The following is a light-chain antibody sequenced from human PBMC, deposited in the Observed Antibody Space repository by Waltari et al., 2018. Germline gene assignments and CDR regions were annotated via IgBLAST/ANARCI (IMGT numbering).Light chain of an antibody. V-gene: IGKV1-39*01. CDR3: QQTYTTPTWT. CDR2: AAS. Sequence: DIQMTQSPLSLSASVGDRVTITCRARQTISKYLNWYQQKPGKAPKLRIHAASRLQSGVPSRFSGSGSETEFTLTINSLQLEDCAIYYCQQTYTTPTWTFGQGTRVDIK. J-gene: IGKJ1*01. CDR1: QTISKY.